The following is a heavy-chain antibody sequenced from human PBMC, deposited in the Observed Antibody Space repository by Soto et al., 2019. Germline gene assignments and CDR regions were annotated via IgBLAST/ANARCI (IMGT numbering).Heavy chain of an antibody. CDR2: ISSSSSYI. D-gene: IGHD6-13*01. CDR3: ARVDSSWYLQYYGMDV. V-gene: IGHV3-21*01. J-gene: IGHJ6*02. Sequence: GFRRLYVGVAGFSLSSYSMNWVRQAPGRGLEWVSSISSSSSYIYYADSVKGRFTISRDNAKNSLYLQMNSLRAEDTAVYYCARVDSSWYLQYYGMDVWGRGTTVSVS. CDR1: GFSLSSYS.